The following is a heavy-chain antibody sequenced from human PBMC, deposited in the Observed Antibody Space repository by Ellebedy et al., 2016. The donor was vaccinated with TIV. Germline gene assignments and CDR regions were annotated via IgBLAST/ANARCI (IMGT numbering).Heavy chain of an antibody. Sequence: SETLSLTXTVSGGSVSSGSYYWSWIRQPPGKGLEWIGYIYYSGSTNYNPSLKSRVTISVDTSKNQFSLKLSSVTAADTAVYYCASSPMVRALRNYYYSMDVWGQGTTVTVSS. J-gene: IGHJ6*02. CDR3: ASSPMVRALRNYYYSMDV. V-gene: IGHV4-61*01. D-gene: IGHD3-10*01. CDR2: IYYSGST. CDR1: GGSVSSGSYY.